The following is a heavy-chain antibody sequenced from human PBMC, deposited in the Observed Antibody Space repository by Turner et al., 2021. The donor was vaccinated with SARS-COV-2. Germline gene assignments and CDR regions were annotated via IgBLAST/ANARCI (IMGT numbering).Heavy chain of an antibody. CDR2: INPNSGGT. D-gene: IGHD4-17*01. J-gene: IGHJ6*02. CDR1: GYTLTGYY. Sequence: VQLVQSGAVVKKLGASVKVLCKASGYTLTGYYMHWVRQAPGQGLGWMGWINPNSGGTNYAQKFQGRITMTRDTSISAAYLELSRLRSDDTAVYYCARGASVTPDRYYYYYFGMDVWGQGTTVTVSS. V-gene: IGHV1-2*02. CDR3: ARGASVTPDRYYYYYFGMDV.